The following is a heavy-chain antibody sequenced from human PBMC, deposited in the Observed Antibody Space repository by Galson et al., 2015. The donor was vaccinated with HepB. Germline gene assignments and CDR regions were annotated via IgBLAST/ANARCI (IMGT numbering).Heavy chain of an antibody. J-gene: IGHJ4*02. CDR3: AKGGDRGSYMFPFGN. V-gene: IGHV3-30*18. D-gene: IGHD1-26*01. CDR2: ISYDGSNI. CDR1: GFTFSSYG. Sequence: SLRLSCAASGFTFSSYGMHWVRQAPGKGLEWVAVISYDGSNIYYADSVKGRFTISRDNSKNTLYLLMNSLRVEDTAVYYCAKGGDRGSYMFPFGNWGQETLVALCS.